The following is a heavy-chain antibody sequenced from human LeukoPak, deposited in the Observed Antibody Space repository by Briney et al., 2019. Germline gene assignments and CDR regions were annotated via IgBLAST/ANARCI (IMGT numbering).Heavy chain of an antibody. D-gene: IGHD3-22*01. CDR3: ARTLGYYDSSGYRRGWYFDY. CDR2: IYPGDSDT. J-gene: IGHJ4*02. V-gene: IGHV5-51*01. Sequence: GESLKISCKGSGYSFTCYWIGWVRQMPGKGLEWMGIIYPGDSDTRYSPSFQGQVTISADKSISTAYLQWSSLKASDTAMYYCARTLGYYDSSGYRRGWYFDYWGQGTLVTVSS. CDR1: GYSFTCYW.